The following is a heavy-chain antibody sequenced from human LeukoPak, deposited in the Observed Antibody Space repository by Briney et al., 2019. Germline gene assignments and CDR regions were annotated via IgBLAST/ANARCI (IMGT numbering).Heavy chain of an antibody. CDR1: GFTFSSYD. Sequence: PVGSLRLSCAAPGFTFSSYDLHWVRQAPGKGLEWGAVIWYDGSNEYYADSVKGRFTISTDTSKNTLYLQMYSLRDDDTALYYSARGRYTSSPYFDYWGQGALVTVSS. D-gene: IGHD6-6*01. J-gene: IGHJ4*02. CDR3: ARGRYTSSPYFDY. CDR2: IWYDGSNE. V-gene: IGHV3-33*01.